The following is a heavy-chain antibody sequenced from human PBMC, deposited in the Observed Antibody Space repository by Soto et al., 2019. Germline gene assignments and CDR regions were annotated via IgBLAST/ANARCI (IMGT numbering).Heavy chain of an antibody. D-gene: IGHD6-13*01. J-gene: IGHJ6*03. CDR1: GFTFSDYY. Sequence: QVQLVESGGGLVKPGGSLRLSCAASGFTFSDYYMSWIRQAPGKGPEWVSYIISSGSTIYYADSVKGRFTISRDNAKNSLYLQMNSLRAEDTAVYYCARDRDDSSSWYAGYYYYMDVWGKGTTVTVSS. CDR3: ARDRDDSSSWYAGYYYYMDV. CDR2: IISSGSTI. V-gene: IGHV3-11*01.